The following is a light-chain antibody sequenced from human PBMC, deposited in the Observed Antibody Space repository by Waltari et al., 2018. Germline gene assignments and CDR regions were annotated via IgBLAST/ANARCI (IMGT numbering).Light chain of an antibody. CDR1: QSVSSN. V-gene: IGKV3-15*01. Sequence: EIVMTQSPATLSVSPGDRVTLSCRASQSVSSNLAWYQQKPGQAPRLLIYGASTRATGIPAMFSGSGSGTDFTLTISSLQSEDFAVYYCQQYDNWPPNTFGQGTRLEIK. J-gene: IGKJ5*01. CDR3: QQYDNWPPNT. CDR2: GAS.